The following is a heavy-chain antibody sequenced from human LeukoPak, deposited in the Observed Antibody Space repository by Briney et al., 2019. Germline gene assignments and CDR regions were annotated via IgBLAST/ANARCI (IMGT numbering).Heavy chain of an antibody. J-gene: IGHJ6*02. CDR1: GFTFSSYS. D-gene: IGHD3-16*01. CDR3: LGFYYYYGMDV. V-gene: IGHV3-48*04. Sequence: PGRSLRLSCAASGFTFSSYSMNWVRQAPGKGLEWVSYISSSSTIYYADSVKGRFTISRDNAKNSLYLQMNSLRAEDTAVYYCLGFYYYYGMDVWGQGTTVTVSS. CDR2: ISSSSTI.